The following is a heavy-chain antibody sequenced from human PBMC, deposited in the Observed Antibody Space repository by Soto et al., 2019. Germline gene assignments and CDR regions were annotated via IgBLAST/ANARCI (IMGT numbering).Heavy chain of an antibody. V-gene: IGHV4-30-4*01. CDR1: GGSISSGDYY. Sequence: QVQLQESGPGLVKPSQTLSLTCTVSGGSISSGDYYWSWIRQPPGKGLEWIGYIYYSGSTYYNPSLKSRVTISVDTSKHQFSLKLSSVTAADTAVYYCARESSGDDGWFDPWGQGTLVTVSS. D-gene: IGHD5-12*01. CDR2: IYYSGST. CDR3: ARESSGDDGWFDP. J-gene: IGHJ5*02.